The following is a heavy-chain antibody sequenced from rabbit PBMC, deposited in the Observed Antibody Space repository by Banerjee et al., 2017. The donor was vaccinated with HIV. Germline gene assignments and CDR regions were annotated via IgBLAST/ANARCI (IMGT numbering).Heavy chain of an antibody. Sequence: QLKETGGGLVQPGGSLTLSCKASRFDINTYHISWVRQAPGKGLEWIGIIYAGQRSADYASWVNGRFTISSDHAQDTVDLQMNSLTAADTATYFCARNVAGSYYTLWGQGTLVTVS. D-gene: IGHD8-1*01. J-gene: IGHJ3*01. CDR2: IYAGQRSA. CDR1: RFDINTYH. CDR3: ARNVAGSYYTL. V-gene: IGHV1S7*01.